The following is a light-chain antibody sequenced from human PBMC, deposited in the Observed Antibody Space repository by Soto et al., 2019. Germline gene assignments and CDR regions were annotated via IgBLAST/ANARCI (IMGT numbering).Light chain of an antibody. J-gene: IGKJ2*01. CDR2: GAS. Sequence: EIVMTQSPATQSVSPGERVTLSCRASQSVSSNLAWYQQKPGQAPRLLIYGASTRATGIPARFSCSGSGTEFTLTISSLQSEDFAVYYCQQYNNWLLYTFGQGTKLEIK. V-gene: IGKV3-15*01. CDR3: QQYNNWLLYT. CDR1: QSVSSN.